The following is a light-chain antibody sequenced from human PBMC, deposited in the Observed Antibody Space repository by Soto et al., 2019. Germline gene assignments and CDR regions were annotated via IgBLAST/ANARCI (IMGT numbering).Light chain of an antibody. V-gene: IGKV3-20*01. Sequence: IVLTQSPGTLSLSPGQRATLSCRASESISRDYLAWYQQRLGQAPRLLIYGASSGATGIPDRFSGSGSGTDFTLTISRLEPEDVAVYYCQQYYSTPRTVGHGTKVEIK. CDR3: QQYYSTPRT. CDR2: GAS. J-gene: IGKJ1*01. CDR1: ESISRDY.